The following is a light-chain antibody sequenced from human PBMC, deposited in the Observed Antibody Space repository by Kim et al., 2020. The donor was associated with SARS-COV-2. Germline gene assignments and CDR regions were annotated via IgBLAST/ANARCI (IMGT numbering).Light chain of an antibody. J-gene: IGKJ2*01. CDR3: QQYYSTPYT. V-gene: IGKV4-1*01. Sequence: DIVMTQSPDSLAVSLGERATINCKSSQSVLYRSNNKIYLAWYQQKPGQPPKLLIYWASTRESGVLDRFSGSGSGTDFTLTISSLQAEDVAVYYCQQYYSTPYTFGQGTKLE. CDR2: WAS. CDR1: QSVLYRSNNKIY.